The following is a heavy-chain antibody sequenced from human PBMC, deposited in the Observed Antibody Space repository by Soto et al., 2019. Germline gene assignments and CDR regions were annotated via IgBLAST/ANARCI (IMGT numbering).Heavy chain of an antibody. CDR1: GFSFSSYG. Sequence: EVHLVESGGGLVQPGGSLRLSCAASGFSFSSYGMHWVRQAPGTGLVWVSRVDADGSGTTYAGSVKGRFSISRDNAKNTVSLQMNNLGAEDTAVYYCAGASGWKFDYWGLGVLVTVSS. CDR3: AGASGWKFDY. D-gene: IGHD1-1*01. J-gene: IGHJ4*02. CDR2: VDADGSGT. V-gene: IGHV3-74*01.